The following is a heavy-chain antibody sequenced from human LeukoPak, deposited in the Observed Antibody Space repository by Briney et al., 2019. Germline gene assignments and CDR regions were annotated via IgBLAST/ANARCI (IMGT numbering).Heavy chain of an antibody. CDR3: VGGVGSSSNRNFDY. CDR1: GGTFNSYA. D-gene: IGHD6-6*01. Sequence: GASVKVSCKASGGTFNSYAISWVRQAPGQGLEWMGGIIPIFVTANYAQKFQGKVTITTDESTSTAYMELSSLRSEDTAVYYCVGGVGSSSNRNFDYWGQGTLVTVSS. V-gene: IGHV1-69*05. J-gene: IGHJ4*02. CDR2: IIPIFVTA.